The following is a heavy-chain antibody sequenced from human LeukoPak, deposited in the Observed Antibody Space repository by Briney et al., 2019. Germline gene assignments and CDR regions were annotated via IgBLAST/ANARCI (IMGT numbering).Heavy chain of an antibody. CDR2: IYYYGNT. J-gene: IGHJ4*02. CDR3: ARRVGYCNSNGCPPFDY. Sequence: SGTLSLTCAVSGGSISSSNWGSGVRQPPGKGLEWIGYIYYYGNTFYTPSLKSRVTISFDASKNQFSLKLTSVTAADTAVYYCARRVGYCNSNGCPPFDYWGQGTLVTVSS. CDR1: GGSISSSNW. D-gene: IGHD2/OR15-2a*01. V-gene: IGHV4-4*02.